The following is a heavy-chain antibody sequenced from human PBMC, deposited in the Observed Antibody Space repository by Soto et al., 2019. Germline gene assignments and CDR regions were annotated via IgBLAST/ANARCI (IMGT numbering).Heavy chain of an antibody. J-gene: IGHJ6*02. CDR2: ISGSGGST. V-gene: IGHV3-23*01. Sequence: EVQLLESGGGLVQPGGSLRLSCVASGFTFSSYAMSWVRQAPGKGLEWVSAISGSGGSTYYADSVKGRFTISRDNSKNTLYLQMNSLRAEDTAVYYCAKDPQGYYYYYGMDVWGQGTTVTVSS. CDR3: AKDPQGYYYYYGMDV. CDR1: GFTFSSYA.